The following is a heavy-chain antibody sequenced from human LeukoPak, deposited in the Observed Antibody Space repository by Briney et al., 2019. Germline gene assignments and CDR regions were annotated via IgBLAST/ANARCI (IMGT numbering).Heavy chain of an antibody. Sequence: GSLRLSCAASGFIFSGYNMNWVRQAPGKGLEWVSGISPSGDITYYADSVKGRFTVSRDNFKNTLYLQMNSLRTEDTAVYFCAKDDAWLRYACWGPGTLVTVSS. J-gene: IGHJ4*02. CDR2: ISPSGDIT. V-gene: IGHV3-23*01. CDR1: GFIFSGYN. CDR3: AKDDAWLRYAC. D-gene: IGHD5-12*01.